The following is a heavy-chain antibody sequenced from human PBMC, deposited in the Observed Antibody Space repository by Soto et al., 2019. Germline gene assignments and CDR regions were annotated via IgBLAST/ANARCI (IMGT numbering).Heavy chain of an antibody. CDR3: ARVRQGGSANNRYFDP. CDR2: VQISGHS. D-gene: IGHD2-15*01. CDR1: CGSVRDPDG. Sequence: SDTQSVTRPLSCGSVRDPDGRNWVRQYPEKVLKWIAEVQISGHSNYNPSLRSRVSVSVDSSKNQFYLNLNSVTAADTAIYCCARVRQGGSANNRYFDPWGQATQVSVPA. J-gene: IGHJ4*03. V-gene: IGHV4-4*02.